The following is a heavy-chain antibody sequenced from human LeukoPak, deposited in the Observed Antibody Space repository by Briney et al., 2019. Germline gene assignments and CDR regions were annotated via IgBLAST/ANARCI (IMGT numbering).Heavy chain of an antibody. D-gene: IGHD3-9*01. CDR3: ARDITNYDILTGYYPYGMDV. Sequence: PSETLSLTCTVSGGSISSGGYYWSWIRQHPGKGLEWIGYIYYSGSTYYNPSLKSRVTISVDTSKNQFSLKLSSVTAADTAVYYCARDITNYDILTGYYPYGMDVWGQETTVTVSS. CDR2: IYYSGST. V-gene: IGHV4-31*03. CDR1: GGSISSGGYY. J-gene: IGHJ6*02.